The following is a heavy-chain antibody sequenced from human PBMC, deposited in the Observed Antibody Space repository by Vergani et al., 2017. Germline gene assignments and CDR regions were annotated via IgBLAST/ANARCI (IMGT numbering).Heavy chain of an antibody. CDR3: ARSHCSGGSCYSDYYYYYMDV. CDR2: ISSSSSTI. D-gene: IGHD2-15*01. Sequence: EVQLVESGGGLVQPGGSLRLSCAASGFTFSSYSMNWVRQAPGKGLEWGSYISSSSSTIYYADSVKGRFTISRDNAKNSLYLQMNSLRAEDTAVYYCARSHCSGGSCYSDYYYYYMDVWGKGTTVTVSS. CDR1: GFTFSSYS. J-gene: IGHJ6*03. V-gene: IGHV3-48*01.